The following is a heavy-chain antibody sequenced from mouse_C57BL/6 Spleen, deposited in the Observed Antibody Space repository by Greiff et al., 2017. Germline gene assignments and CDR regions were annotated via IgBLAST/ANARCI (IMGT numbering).Heavy chain of an antibody. CDR3: ARSYYGSSPWLSY. CDR1: GYSFTDYN. J-gene: IGHJ3*01. D-gene: IGHD1-1*01. V-gene: IGHV1-39*01. CDR2: INPNYGTT. Sequence: VQLKESGPELVKPGASVKISCKASGYSFTDYNMNWVKQSNGKSLEWIGVINPNYGTTSYNQKLKGKATLTVDQSSSTAYMQLNSLTSEDSAVYYCARSYYGSSPWLSYWGQGTLGTVSA.